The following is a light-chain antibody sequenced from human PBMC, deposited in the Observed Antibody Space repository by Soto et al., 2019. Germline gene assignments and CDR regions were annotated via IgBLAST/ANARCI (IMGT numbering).Light chain of an antibody. Sequence: DIQMTQSPSSLSASVGDRVTISCRASQSLGRRLTWYQQKPGEAPKLLIYETSNLQNGVPSRFSDSGSDTDFTLTINSLQPEDFATYYCQQSYGPPYTFGQGTKLE. J-gene: IGKJ2*01. CDR3: QQSYGPPYT. CDR1: QSLGRR. V-gene: IGKV1-39*01. CDR2: ETS.